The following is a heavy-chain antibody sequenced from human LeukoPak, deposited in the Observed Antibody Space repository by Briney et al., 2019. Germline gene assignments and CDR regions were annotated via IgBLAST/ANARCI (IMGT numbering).Heavy chain of an antibody. V-gene: IGHV3-23*01. D-gene: IGHD2-8*02. CDR1: GFTLNNYA. Sequence: GGSLRLSCAASGFTLNNYAMSWVRQAPGKGLEWVSTLKKSGGSSHYADTVKGRFTISGDSSKNTLYLQMNSLRADDTAVYYCARATGSVDPYDIWGQGTMVTVST. J-gene: IGHJ3*02. CDR3: ARATGSVDPYDI. CDR2: LKKSGGSS.